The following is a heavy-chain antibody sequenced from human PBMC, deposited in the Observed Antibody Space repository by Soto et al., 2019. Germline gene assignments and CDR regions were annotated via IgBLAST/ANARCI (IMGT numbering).Heavy chain of an antibody. CDR2: ISINGGTT. J-gene: IGHJ4*02. V-gene: IGHV3-23*01. Sequence: PGGSLRLSCAASGFTFNTYAMGWVRQTPGKGLEWVSSISINGGTTYDADSVKGRFTISRDNSKNTLFLQMNSLRPEDTALYYCAKVNGGGLPATSFDFWGKGTLVTVS. CDR1: GFTFNTYA. D-gene: IGHD2-15*01. CDR3: AKVNGGGLPATSFDF.